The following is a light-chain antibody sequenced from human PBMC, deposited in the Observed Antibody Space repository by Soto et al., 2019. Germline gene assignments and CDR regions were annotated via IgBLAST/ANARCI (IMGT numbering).Light chain of an antibody. CDR3: QQSYITLRT. CDR2: AAS. Sequence: DIQMTQSPSSLSASVGDRVTITCRASQSISSYLNWYQQKPGKAPKLLIYAASSLQSGVPSRFSGSGSGTDFNLTISSLQPEDFATYYCQQSYITLRTFGQGTEVEIK. J-gene: IGKJ1*01. V-gene: IGKV1-39*01. CDR1: QSISSY.